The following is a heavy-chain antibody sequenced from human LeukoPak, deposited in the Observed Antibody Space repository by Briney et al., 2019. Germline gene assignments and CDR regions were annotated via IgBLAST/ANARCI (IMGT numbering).Heavy chain of an antibody. J-gene: IGHJ6*02. CDR1: GGSVSSGRYY. CDR2: IYYSGST. Sequence: PSETLSLTCTVSGGSVSSGRYYWSWIRQPPGKGLEWIGDIYYSGSTNYNPSLKSRVTISVDTSKNQFSLKLSSVTAADTAVYYCAREGSTSRGYGMDVWGQGTTVTVSS. D-gene: IGHD2-2*01. V-gene: IGHV4-61*01. CDR3: AREGSTSRGYGMDV.